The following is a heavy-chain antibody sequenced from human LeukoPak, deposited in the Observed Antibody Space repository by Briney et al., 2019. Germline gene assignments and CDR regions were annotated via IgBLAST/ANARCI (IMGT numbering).Heavy chain of an antibody. CDR3: AKDLYDYDAFDI. D-gene: IGHD4-11*01. CDR1: GFTFSSYG. CDR2: ISYDGSNK. Sequence: PGESLRLSCAASGFTFSSYGMHWVRQAPGKGLEWVAVISYDGSNKYYADSVKGRFTISRDNSKNTLYLQMNGLRAEDTAVYYCAKDLYDYDAFDIWGQGTMVTVSS. J-gene: IGHJ3*02. V-gene: IGHV3-30*18.